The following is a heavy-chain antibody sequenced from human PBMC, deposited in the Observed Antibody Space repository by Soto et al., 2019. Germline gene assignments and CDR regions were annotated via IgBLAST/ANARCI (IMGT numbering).Heavy chain of an antibody. J-gene: IGHJ4*02. V-gene: IGHV2-5*02. CDR2: IYWDDDK. D-gene: IGHD4-17*01. CDR1: GFSLSTSKVG. CDR3: ARTKGSTVTYYFDY. Sequence: QITLKESGPTLVKPTQTLTLTCTFSGFSLSTSKVGVGWIRQPPGKALEWLVFIYWDDDKRYSPSLKSRLTIPKDPSKNQVVLTMTNMDPVDTATYYCARTKGSTVTYYFDYWGQGTLVTVSS.